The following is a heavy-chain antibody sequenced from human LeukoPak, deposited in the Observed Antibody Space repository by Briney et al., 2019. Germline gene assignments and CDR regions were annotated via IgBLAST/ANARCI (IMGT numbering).Heavy chain of an antibody. J-gene: IGHJ4*02. CDR1: GYTFTSYG. CDR2: ISAYNGIT. Sequence: ASVKVSCKASGYTFTSYGISWVRQAPGQGLEWMGWISAYNGITNYAQKLQGRVTMTTDTSTSTAYMELRSLRSDDTAVYYCARAFSPTYYYDSSGYYLDYWGQGTLVTVSS. CDR3: ARAFSPTYYYDSSGYYLDY. V-gene: IGHV1-18*01. D-gene: IGHD3-22*01.